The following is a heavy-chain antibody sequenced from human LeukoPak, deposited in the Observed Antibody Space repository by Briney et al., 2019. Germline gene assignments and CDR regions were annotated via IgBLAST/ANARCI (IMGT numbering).Heavy chain of an antibody. D-gene: IGHD5-24*01. Sequence: GGSLRLSCAASGFTVSSNYMSWVRQAPGKGLEWVSYISSSSSTIYYADSVKGRFTISRDNAKNSLYLQMNSLRAEDTAVYYCARTSATIIDYWGQGTLVTVSS. J-gene: IGHJ4*02. CDR3: ARTSATIIDY. V-gene: IGHV3-48*01. CDR1: GFTVSSNY. CDR2: ISSSSSTI.